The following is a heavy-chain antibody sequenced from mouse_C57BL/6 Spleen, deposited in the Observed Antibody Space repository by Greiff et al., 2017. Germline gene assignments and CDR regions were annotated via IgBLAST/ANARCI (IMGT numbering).Heavy chain of an antibody. Sequence: EVKLQESGPGLVKPSQSLSLTCSVTGYSITSGYYWNWIRQFPGNKLEWMGYISYDGSNNYNPSLKNRISITRDTSKNQFFLKFNSVTTEDTATYDCARDYYDYDGFAYWGQGTLVTVSA. CDR3: ARDYYDYDGFAY. V-gene: IGHV3-6*01. CDR2: ISYDGSN. D-gene: IGHD2-4*01. CDR1: GYSITSGYY. J-gene: IGHJ3*01.